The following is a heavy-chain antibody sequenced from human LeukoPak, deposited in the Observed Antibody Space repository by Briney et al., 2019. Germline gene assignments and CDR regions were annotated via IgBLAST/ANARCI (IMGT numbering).Heavy chain of an antibody. CDR3: ARGPYPENYSKPPYYYYYMDV. D-gene: IGHD1-7*01. CDR1: GYTFTNYW. Sequence: GESLKISCKGSGYTFTNYWIGWVRQMPGKGLEWMGIIYPGDSDTRYSPSFQGQVTVSADKSISTAYLQWSSLKASDTAIYYCARGPYPENYSKPPYYYYYMDVWGTGTTVTVSS. J-gene: IGHJ6*03. CDR2: IYPGDSDT. V-gene: IGHV5-51*01.